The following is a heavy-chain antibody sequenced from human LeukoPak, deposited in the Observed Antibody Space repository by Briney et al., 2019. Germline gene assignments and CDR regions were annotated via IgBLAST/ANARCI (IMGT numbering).Heavy chain of an antibody. CDR2: ISYDGSNK. Sequence: GGSLRLSCAASGFTFSSYGMHWVRQAPGKGLEWVAVISYDGSNKYYADSVKGRFTISRDNSKNTLYLQMNSLRAEDTAVYYCASLYSSSWSYYYYYGMDVWGQGTTVTVSS. D-gene: IGHD6-13*01. J-gene: IGHJ6*02. V-gene: IGHV3-30*03. CDR1: GFTFSSYG. CDR3: ASLYSSSWSYYYYYGMDV.